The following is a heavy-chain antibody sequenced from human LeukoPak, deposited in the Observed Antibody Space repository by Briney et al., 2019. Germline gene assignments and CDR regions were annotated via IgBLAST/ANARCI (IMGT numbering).Heavy chain of an antibody. V-gene: IGHV1-69*01. CDR1: GGTFSSYA. CDR2: IIPIFGTA. J-gene: IGHJ4*02. CDR3: ARDGRSGYSYGYFY. Sequence: GSSVKVSCKASGGTFSSYASSWVRQAPGQGLEWMGGIIPIFGTANYAQKFQGRVTITADESTSTAYMELSSLRSEDTAVYYCARDGRSGYSYGYFYWGQGTLVTVSS. D-gene: IGHD5-18*01.